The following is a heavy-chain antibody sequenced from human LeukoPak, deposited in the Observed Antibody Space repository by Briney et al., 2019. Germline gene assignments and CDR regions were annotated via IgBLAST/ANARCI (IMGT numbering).Heavy chain of an antibody. Sequence: ASVKVSCKASGYTFTSYAMYWVRQAPGQRLEWMGWINAGNGNTKYSQKFQGRVTITRDTSASAAYMELSSLRSEDTAVYYCARVWYYYDSSGYYPTPVDYWGQGTLVTVSS. CDR1: GYTFTSYA. D-gene: IGHD3-22*01. J-gene: IGHJ4*02. CDR2: INAGNGNT. CDR3: ARVWYYYDSSGYYPTPVDY. V-gene: IGHV1-3*01.